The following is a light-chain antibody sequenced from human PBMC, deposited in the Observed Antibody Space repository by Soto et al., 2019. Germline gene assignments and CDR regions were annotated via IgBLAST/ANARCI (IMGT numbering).Light chain of an antibody. J-gene: IGKJ5*01. Sequence: ETLMTQSPATLSVSPGERVTLSCRASQSVSLNLAWYQQKPGQAPRLLIYGASTRPIGIPDRFTGSGSGTEFTLSITDLQAEDFALYYCQQYNDWPLITFGQGTRLEIK. CDR2: GAS. CDR1: QSVSLN. CDR3: QQYNDWPLIT. V-gene: IGKV3-15*01.